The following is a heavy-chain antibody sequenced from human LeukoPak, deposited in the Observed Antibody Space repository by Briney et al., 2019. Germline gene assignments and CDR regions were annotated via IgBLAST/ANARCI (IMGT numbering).Heavy chain of an antibody. CDR1: GGSISSYY. CDR3: ARDRRCSSGFFDP. V-gene: IGHV4-59*01. Sequence: SETLSLTCTVSGGSISSYYWSWIRQPPGKGLEWIGYIYYSGSTNYNPSLKSRVTISVDTSKNQFSLKLSSVTAADTAVYYCARDRRCSSGFFDPWGQGTLVTVSS. CDR2: IYYSGST. J-gene: IGHJ5*02. D-gene: IGHD6-19*01.